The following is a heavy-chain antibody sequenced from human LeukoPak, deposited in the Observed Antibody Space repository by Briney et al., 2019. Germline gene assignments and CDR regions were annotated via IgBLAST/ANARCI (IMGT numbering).Heavy chain of an antibody. CDR2: ISSSSSYI. J-gene: IGHJ4*02. Sequence: GGSLRLSCAASGFTFSSYSMNWVRRAPGKGLEWVSSISSSSSYIYYADSVKGRFTISRDNAKNSLYLQMNSLRAEDTAVYYCATAPRYSYGELDYWGQGTLVTVSS. V-gene: IGHV3-21*01. CDR3: ATAPRYSYGELDY. CDR1: GFTFSSYS. D-gene: IGHD5-18*01.